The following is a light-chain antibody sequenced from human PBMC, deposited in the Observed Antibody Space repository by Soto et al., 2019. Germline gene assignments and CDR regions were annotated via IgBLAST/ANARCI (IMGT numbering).Light chain of an antibody. Sequence: QSVLTQPPSVSGAPGQRVTISCTGSSSNIGAGRDVHWYQQLPGTAPKLLIYGNSNRPSGVPDRFSGSKSGTSASLAITGLQAEDEADYYCQSYDSSLSGWLFGGGTKLTVL. CDR1: SSNIGAGRD. V-gene: IGLV1-40*01. J-gene: IGLJ3*02. CDR3: QSYDSSLSGWL. CDR2: GNS.